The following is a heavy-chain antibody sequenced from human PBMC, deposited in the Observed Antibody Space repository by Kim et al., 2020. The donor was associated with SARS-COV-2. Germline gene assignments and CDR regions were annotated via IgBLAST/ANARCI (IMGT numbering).Heavy chain of an antibody. J-gene: IGHJ4*02. CDR3: ARLRDKRVAAIFRAYYFDY. CDR1: GFTFSSYW. CDR2: IKQDGSEK. Sequence: GGSLRLSCAASGFTFSSYWMSWVRQAPGKGLEWVANIKQDGSEKYYVDSVKGRFTISRDNAKNSLYLQMNSLRAEDTAVYYCARLRDKRVAAIFRAYYFDYWGRGTLVTVSS. V-gene: IGHV3-7*01. D-gene: IGHD2-15*01.